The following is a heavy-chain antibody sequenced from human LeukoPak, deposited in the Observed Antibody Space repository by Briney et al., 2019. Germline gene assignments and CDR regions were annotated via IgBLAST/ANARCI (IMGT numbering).Heavy chain of an antibody. V-gene: IGHV3-21*01. CDR3: AKRRTTYYYTAYMDV. D-gene: IGHD2/OR15-2a*01. CDR1: GFTFSLYE. Sequence: GGSLRLSCAASGFTFSLYEMNWVRQAPGKGLEWVSSITSSNNYIYYGDSVKGRFTISRDNSKNTLYLQMNSLRAEDTAVYYCAKRRTTYYYTAYMDVWGKGTTVTISS. CDR2: ITSSNNYI. J-gene: IGHJ6*03.